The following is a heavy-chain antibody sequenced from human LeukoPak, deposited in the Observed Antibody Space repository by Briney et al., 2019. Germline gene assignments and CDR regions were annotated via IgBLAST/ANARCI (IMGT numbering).Heavy chain of an antibody. Sequence: PGRSLRLFCAASGFTFSSYGMHWVRQAPGKGLEWVAVIWYDGSNKYYADSVKGRSTISRDNSKNTLYLQMNSLRAEDTAVYYCAKEQSVAGFDYWGQGTLVTVSS. CDR1: GFTFSSYG. CDR2: IWYDGSNK. V-gene: IGHV3-33*06. J-gene: IGHJ4*02. D-gene: IGHD6-19*01. CDR3: AKEQSVAGFDY.